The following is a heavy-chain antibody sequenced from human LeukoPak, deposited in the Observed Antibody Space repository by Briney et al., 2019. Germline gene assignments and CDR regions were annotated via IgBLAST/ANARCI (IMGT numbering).Heavy chain of an antibody. CDR2: IYSGGST. J-gene: IGHJ6*03. V-gene: IGHV3-53*01. CDR1: GFTVSSNY. D-gene: IGHD6-13*01. CDR3: ARRPAAGTVWHYYYYYYMDV. Sequence: GGSLRLSCAASGFTVSSNYMSWVRQAPGKGLEWVSVIYSGGSTYYADSVKGRFTISRDNSKNTLYLQMNSQRAEDTAVYYCARRPAAGTVWHYYYYYYMDVWGKGTTVTVSS.